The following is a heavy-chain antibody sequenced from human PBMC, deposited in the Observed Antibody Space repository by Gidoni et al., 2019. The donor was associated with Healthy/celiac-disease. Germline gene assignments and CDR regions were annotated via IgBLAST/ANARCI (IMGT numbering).Heavy chain of an antibody. CDR2: IYYSGST. CDR1: GGSIRSYY. D-gene: IGHD6-19*01. Sequence: QVQLQESGPGLVKPSETLSLTCTVSGGSIRSYYWSWIRQPPGKGLEWIGYIYYSGSTNYNPSLKSRVTISVDTSKNQFSLKLSSVTAADTAVYYCARVEQWLVYNWFDPWGQGTLVTVSS. CDR3: ARVEQWLVYNWFDP. V-gene: IGHV4-59*01. J-gene: IGHJ5*02.